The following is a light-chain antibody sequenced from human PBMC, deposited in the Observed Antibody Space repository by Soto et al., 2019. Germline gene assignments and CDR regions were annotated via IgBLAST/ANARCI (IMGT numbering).Light chain of an antibody. CDR3: MQRKEFPLT. Sequence: DIVLNQTPVSLPVTPGEPASIYCRASQSLLDSGDGKTYLDWYLQRPGQSPQLLIYTLSYRASGVPYRFSGSGSGTAFTLKISRVEAEDVGVYYCMQRKEFPLTFGGVTKVEIK. CDR1: QSLLDSGDGKTY. V-gene: IGKV2-40*01. J-gene: IGKJ4*01. CDR2: TLS.